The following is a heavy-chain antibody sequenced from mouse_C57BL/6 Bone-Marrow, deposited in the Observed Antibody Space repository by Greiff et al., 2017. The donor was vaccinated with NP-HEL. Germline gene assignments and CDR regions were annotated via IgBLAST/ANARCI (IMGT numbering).Heavy chain of an antibody. J-gene: IGHJ3*01. V-gene: IGHV5-6*01. CDR3: ARHLRFFY. Sequence: EVQGVESGGDLVKPGGSLKLSCAASGFTFSSYGMSWVRQTPDKRLEWVATISSGGSYTYYPDSVKGRFTISRDNAKNTLYLQMSSLKSEDTAMYYCARHLRFFYWGQGTLVTVSA. D-gene: IGHD2-10*01. CDR2: ISSGGSYT. CDR1: GFTFSSYG.